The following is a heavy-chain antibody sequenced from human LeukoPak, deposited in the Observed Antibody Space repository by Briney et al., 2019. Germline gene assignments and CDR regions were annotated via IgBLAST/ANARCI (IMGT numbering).Heavy chain of an antibody. CDR2: ISSSSSYI. CDR1: GFTFSSYS. Sequence: GGSLRLSCAASGFTFSSYSMNWVRQAPGKGLEWVSSISSSSSYIYYADSVKGRFTISRDNAKNSLYLQMNSLRAEDTAVYYCARGGYYGSGSYYNFFDYWGQGTLVIVSS. V-gene: IGHV3-21*01. D-gene: IGHD3-10*01. J-gene: IGHJ4*02. CDR3: ARGGYYGSGSYYNFFDY.